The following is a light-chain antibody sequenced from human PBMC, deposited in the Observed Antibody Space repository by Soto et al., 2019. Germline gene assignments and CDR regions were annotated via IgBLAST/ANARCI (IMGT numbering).Light chain of an antibody. Sequence: EIVLTQSPATLSVSPGERATLSCKASQSISSNLAWYQQKPGQAPRLLIYGTSTRATGVPARFSGSGSGTEFTLTISSLQSEDLAVYYGQQYTNWPVYSFGQGTKLEIK. CDR1: QSISSN. V-gene: IGKV3-15*01. J-gene: IGKJ2*03. CDR3: QQYTNWPVYS. CDR2: GTS.